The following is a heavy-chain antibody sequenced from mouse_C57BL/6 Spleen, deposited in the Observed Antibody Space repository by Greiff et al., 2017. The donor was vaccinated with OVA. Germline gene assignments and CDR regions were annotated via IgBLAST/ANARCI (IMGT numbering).Heavy chain of an antibody. D-gene: IGHD1-1*01. CDR2: IYPGSGST. Sequence: VQLQQSGAELVKPGASVKMSCKASGYTFTSYWITWVKQRPGQGLEWIGDIYPGSGSTNYNEKFKSKATLTVDTSSSTAYMQLSSLTSEDSAVYYCARKDGRGDYFDYWGQGTTLTVSS. V-gene: IGHV1-55*01. J-gene: IGHJ2*01. CDR3: ARKDGRGDYFDY. CDR1: GYTFTSYW.